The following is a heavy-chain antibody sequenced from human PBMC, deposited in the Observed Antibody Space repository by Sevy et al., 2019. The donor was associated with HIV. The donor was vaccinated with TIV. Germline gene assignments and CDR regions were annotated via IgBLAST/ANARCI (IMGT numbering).Heavy chain of an antibody. V-gene: IGHV3-21*01. CDR2: ISSSSSYI. Sequence: GGSLRLSCAASGFTFSSYSMNWVRQAPGKGLEWVSSISSSSSYIYYAHSVKGRFTISRDNAKNSLYLQMNSLRAEDTAVYYCARARGYSYGPGDLDYWGQGTLVTVSS. CDR1: GFTFSSYS. CDR3: ARARGYSYGPGDLDY. J-gene: IGHJ4*02. D-gene: IGHD5-18*01.